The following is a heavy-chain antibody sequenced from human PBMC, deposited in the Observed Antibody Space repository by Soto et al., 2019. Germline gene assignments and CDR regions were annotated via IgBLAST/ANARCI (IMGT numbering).Heavy chain of an antibody. Sequence: EVQLVESGGGLAQPGGSLRLSCAASGFNSSIYWMHWVRQAPGKGLVWVSRINSDGSHTDYADSVKGRFTISRDNANNTLYLQINSLGAEDTAVFYCARGGAYGDYRSDYWGQGTLVTVSS. D-gene: IGHD4-17*01. V-gene: IGHV3-74*01. J-gene: IGHJ4*02. CDR1: GFNSSIYW. CDR3: ARGGAYGDYRSDY. CDR2: INSDGSHT.